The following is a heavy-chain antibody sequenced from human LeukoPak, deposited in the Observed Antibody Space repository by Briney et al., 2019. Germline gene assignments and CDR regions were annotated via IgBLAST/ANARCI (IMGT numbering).Heavy chain of an antibody. Sequence: SETLSLTCAVYGGSFSGYYWSWIRQPPGKGLEWIGEINHSGSTNYNPSLKSRVTISVDTSKNQFSLKLSSVTAADTAVYYCARDLFGYYYYMDVWGKGTTVTVSS. V-gene: IGHV4-34*01. CDR3: ARDLFGYYYYMDV. J-gene: IGHJ6*03. D-gene: IGHD3-10*01. CDR1: GGSFSGYY. CDR2: INHSGST.